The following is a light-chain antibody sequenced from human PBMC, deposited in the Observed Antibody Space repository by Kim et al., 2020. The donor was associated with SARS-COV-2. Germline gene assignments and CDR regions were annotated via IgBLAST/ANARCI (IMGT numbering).Light chain of an antibody. Sequence: QSALTQPASVSGSPGQSITISCTGTSSDVGGYNYVSWYQQHPGKAPKLMIYDVSTRPSGVSNRFSGSKSGNRASLTISGLQAEDEADYYCSSYTSSITPYVFGTGTKVTVL. CDR1: SSDVGGYNY. CDR2: DVS. CDR3: SSYTSSITPYV. J-gene: IGLJ1*01. V-gene: IGLV2-14*03.